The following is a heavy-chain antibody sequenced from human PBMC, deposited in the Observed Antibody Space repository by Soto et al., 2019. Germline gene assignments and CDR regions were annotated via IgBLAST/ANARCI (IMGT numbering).Heavy chain of an antibody. CDR1: GYTFTNSG. D-gene: IGHD4-17*01. J-gene: IGHJ4*01. CDR3: ARDLGYSDFDAHY. CDR2: IRVNNGDT. V-gene: IGHV1-18*01. Sequence: QVQLVQSGAEVKKPGASVKVSCKASGYTFTNSGFSWVRQAPGQGVEWVGWIRVNNGDTHYAQKLQGRVTMTTDTSTSTAFMELRSLTSDDTAVYYCARDLGYSDFDAHYWGQGTLITVSS.